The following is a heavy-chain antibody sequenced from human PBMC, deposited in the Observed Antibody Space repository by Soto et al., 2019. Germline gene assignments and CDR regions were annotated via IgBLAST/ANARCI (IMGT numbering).Heavy chain of an antibody. CDR2: IYYSGST. CDR3: ARQAVAGFDY. D-gene: IGHD6-19*01. CDR1: GGSISSYY. J-gene: IGHJ4*02. V-gene: IGHV4-59*08. Sequence: SETLSLTCTVSGGSISSYYWSWIRQPPGKGLEWIGYIYYSGSTNYNPSLKSRFTISVDTPKNQSSLKLSSVTAADTAVYYCARQAVAGFDYWGQGTLVTVTS.